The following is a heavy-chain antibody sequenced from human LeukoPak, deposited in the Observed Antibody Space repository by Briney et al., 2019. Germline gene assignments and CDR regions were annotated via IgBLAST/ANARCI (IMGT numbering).Heavy chain of an antibody. V-gene: IGHV4-39*01. CDR1: GDSISRSDSY. CDR3: ARHGFGRGRGRYFDY. CDR2: LYYSGRT. D-gene: IGHD3-16*01. Sequence: SETLSLTCSVSGDSISRSDSYWDWIRQPPGKGLEWIGTLYYSGRTYYNPSLKSRVTISVDTSKNQFSLKLSSVTAADTAVYYCARHGFGRGRGRYFDYWGQGTLVTVSS. J-gene: IGHJ4*02.